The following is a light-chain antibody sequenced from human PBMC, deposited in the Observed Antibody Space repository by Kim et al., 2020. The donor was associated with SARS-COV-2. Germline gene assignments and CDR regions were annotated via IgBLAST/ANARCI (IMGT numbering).Light chain of an antibody. Sequence: ASVGDRVTITCRASQGISSALAWYQQKPGKAPELLIYDASSLESGVPSRFSGSGSGTDFTLTISSLQPEDFATYYCQQFNNYPLTFGGGTKVDIK. V-gene: IGKV1D-13*01. J-gene: IGKJ4*01. CDR2: DAS. CDR1: QGISSA. CDR3: QQFNNYPLT.